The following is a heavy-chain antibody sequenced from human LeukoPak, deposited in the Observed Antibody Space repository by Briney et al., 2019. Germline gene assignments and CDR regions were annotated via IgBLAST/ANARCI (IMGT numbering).Heavy chain of an antibody. CDR2: ISYSGST. J-gene: IGHJ6*02. V-gene: IGHV4-59*01. CDR3: ANRGI. Sequence: SETLCLTCTASGGSITGSYWNWLRQSPGKGLESIGYISYSGSTNYNPSLKSRVTISVDTSKNQFSLRLTSVTAADTAVYYCANRGIWGQGTTVIVSS. CDR1: GGSITGSY. D-gene: IGHD3-10*01.